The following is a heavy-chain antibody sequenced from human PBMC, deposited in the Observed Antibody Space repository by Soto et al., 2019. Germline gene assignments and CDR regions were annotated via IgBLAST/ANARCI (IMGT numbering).Heavy chain of an antibody. CDR3: AKRLLRGTTLSVLDY. CDR1: GFTFSSFG. D-gene: IGHD4-17*01. CDR2: LSYDGSKE. J-gene: IGHJ4*02. Sequence: VGALRLSCAASGFTFSSFGMHWVRQAPGKGLEWVALLSYDGSKEYYADSVKGRFSVSRDNSKNTLYLQMNSLRVEDTAVYFCAKRLLRGTTLSVLDYWGRGTLVTVSS. V-gene: IGHV3-30*18.